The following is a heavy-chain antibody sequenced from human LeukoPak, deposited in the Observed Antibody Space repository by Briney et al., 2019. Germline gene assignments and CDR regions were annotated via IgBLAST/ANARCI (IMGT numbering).Heavy chain of an antibody. CDR3: ARVVPDYFDSSGYAAVDF. Sequence: SETLSLTCTVSGGSISSYYWSWIRQPPGKGLEWIGHIYYSGSTNYNPSLKSRVTISVDTSKNQFSLKLSSVTAADTAVYYCARVVPDYFDSSGYAAVDFWGQGTLVTVSS. V-gene: IGHV4-59*01. D-gene: IGHD3-22*01. CDR2: IYYSGST. J-gene: IGHJ4*02. CDR1: GGSISSYY.